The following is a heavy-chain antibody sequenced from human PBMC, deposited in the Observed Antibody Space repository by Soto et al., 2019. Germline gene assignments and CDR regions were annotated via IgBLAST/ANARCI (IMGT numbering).Heavy chain of an antibody. CDR3: ANLIAVAGTAFDY. CDR1: GSSLARYS. Sequence: GGSRSPARPPVGSSLARYSTSWVRQPPGKGLEWVSAISGSGGSTYYADSVKGRFTISRDNSKNTLYLQMNSLRAEDTAVYYCANLIAVAGTAFDYWGQGTLVTVSS. D-gene: IGHD6-19*01. J-gene: IGHJ4*02. V-gene: IGHV3-23*01. CDR2: ISGSGGST.